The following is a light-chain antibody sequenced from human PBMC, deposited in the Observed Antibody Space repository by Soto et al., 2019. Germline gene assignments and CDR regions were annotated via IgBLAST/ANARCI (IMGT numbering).Light chain of an antibody. CDR2: AAS. V-gene: IGKV3-20*01. Sequence: EIVMTQSPSTLSVYPGERATLSCRASQSVSSNLAWYQKKSGQAPRLLIYAASTKATGIPDRFSGSGSGIDFTLTISRLEPEDSAVYYCQQYGVSPTFGGGTKVDIK. J-gene: IGKJ4*01. CDR3: QQYGVSPT. CDR1: QSVSSN.